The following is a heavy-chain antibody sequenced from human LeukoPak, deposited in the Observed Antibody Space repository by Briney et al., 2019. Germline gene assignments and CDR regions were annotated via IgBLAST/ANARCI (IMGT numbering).Heavy chain of an antibody. Sequence: ASVKVSCKASGYTFTGYYMHWVRQAPGQGLEWMGWINPNSGGTNYAQKFQGRVTMTRDTSISTAYMELSRLRSDDTAVYYCATVLCSSTSCCRSDWFDPWGQGTLVTVSS. CDR2: INPNSGGT. J-gene: IGHJ5*02. V-gene: IGHV1-2*02. CDR3: ATVLCSSTSCCRSDWFDP. D-gene: IGHD2-2*01. CDR1: GYTFTGYY.